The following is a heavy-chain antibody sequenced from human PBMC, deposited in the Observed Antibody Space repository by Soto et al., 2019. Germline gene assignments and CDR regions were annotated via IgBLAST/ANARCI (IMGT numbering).Heavy chain of an antibody. D-gene: IGHD4-17*01. J-gene: IGHJ5*02. V-gene: IGHV4-31*03. Sequence: SETLSLTCTVSGGSISSGGYYWSWIRQHPGKGLEWIGYIYYSGSTYYNPSLKSRVTISVDTPKNQFSLKLSSVTAADTAVYYCAGGRLRPFLWFDPWGQGTLVTVSS. CDR1: GGSISSGGYY. CDR3: AGGRLRPFLWFDP. CDR2: IYYSGST.